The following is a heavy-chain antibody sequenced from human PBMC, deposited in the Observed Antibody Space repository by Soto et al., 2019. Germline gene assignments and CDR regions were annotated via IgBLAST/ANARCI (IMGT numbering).Heavy chain of an antibody. CDR3: AKEGSSGYYPLFDY. Sequence: EVQLLESGGGLVQPGGSLRLSCAASGFTFSSYAMSWVRQAPGKGLEWVSAISGSGRSTYYADSVKGRFTISRDNSKNMLYLQMNSLRAEDTAVYYCAKEGSSGYYPLFDYWGQGTLVTVS. CDR1: GFTFSSYA. V-gene: IGHV3-23*01. J-gene: IGHJ4*02. CDR2: ISGSGRST. D-gene: IGHD3-22*01.